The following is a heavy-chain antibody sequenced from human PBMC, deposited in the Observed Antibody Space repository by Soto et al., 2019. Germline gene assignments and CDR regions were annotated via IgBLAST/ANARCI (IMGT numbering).Heavy chain of an antibody. Sequence: EVKLLESGGDLVQPGGSRRLSCAASGFTFSSYAMSWVRQAPGKGLEWVSTISDSGSTYYADSVKGRFTISRDISKNTLYVQMSSLRAEDTAVYYCAKGGEGYCSGTSCLYHMDAWGKGTTVTVSS. V-gene: IGHV3-23*01. J-gene: IGHJ6*03. CDR2: ISDSGST. CDR3: AKGGEGYCSGTSCLYHMDA. D-gene: IGHD2-15*01. CDR1: GFTFSSYA.